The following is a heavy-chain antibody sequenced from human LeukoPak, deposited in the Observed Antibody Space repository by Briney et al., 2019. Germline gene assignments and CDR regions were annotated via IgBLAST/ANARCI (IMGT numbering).Heavy chain of an antibody. Sequence: GGSLRLSCAASGFTFSSYGMSWVRQAPGKGLEWVSGISPSGDITYYADSVKGRFTISRDNSKNTLYLEVIRLTPEDSAVYYCAKDDAWLRFGEWSQGTLVTVSS. D-gene: IGHD5-12*01. CDR3: AKDDAWLRFGE. J-gene: IGHJ4*02. V-gene: IGHV3-23*01. CDR2: ISPSGDIT. CDR1: GFTFSSYG.